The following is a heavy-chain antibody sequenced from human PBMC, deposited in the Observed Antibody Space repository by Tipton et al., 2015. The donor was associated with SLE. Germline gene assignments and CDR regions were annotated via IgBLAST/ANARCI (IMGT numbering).Heavy chain of an antibody. CDR1: GGSISSYY. V-gene: IGHV4-59*01. CDR3: ARAYYYDSSGYPGGFQH. J-gene: IGHJ1*01. D-gene: IGHD3-22*01. Sequence: TLSLTCTVSGGSISSYYWGWIRQPPGKGLEWIGYIYYSGSTNYNPSLKSRVTISVDTSKNQFSLKLSSVTAADTAVYYCARAYYYDSSGYPGGFQHWGQGTLVTVSS. CDR2: IYYSGST.